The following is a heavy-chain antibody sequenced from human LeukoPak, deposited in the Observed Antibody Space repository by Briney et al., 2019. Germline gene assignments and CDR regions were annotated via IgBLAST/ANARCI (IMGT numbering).Heavy chain of an antibody. Sequence: SVKVSCKDSGGPFSSYAISWVRQAPGQGLEWMGGIIPIFGTANYAQKFQGRVTITADESTSTAYMELSSLRSEDTAVYYCASLTSARGYAPNYYYYYGMDVWGQGTTVTVSS. CDR3: ASLTSARGYAPNYYYYYGMDV. V-gene: IGHV1-69*13. CDR2: IIPIFGTA. CDR1: GGPFSSYA. J-gene: IGHJ6*02. D-gene: IGHD5-12*01.